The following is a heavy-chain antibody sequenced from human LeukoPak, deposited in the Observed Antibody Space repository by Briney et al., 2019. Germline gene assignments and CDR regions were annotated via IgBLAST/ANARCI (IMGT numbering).Heavy chain of an antibody. CDR2: IASKGGTK. V-gene: IGHV3-64*02. J-gene: IGHJ4*02. D-gene: IGHD2-2*02. Sequence: QTLGCLRLSPAASGVSFNISTMRWVRPAPRKRLEYVSGIASKGGTKYYADSVKGRFTISRDNFKNTVYLQMDSLRTEDMAVYYCAREYCTTNNCYNWGLGYWGQGTLVTVSS. CDR3: AREYCTTNNCYNWGLGY. CDR1: GVSFNIST.